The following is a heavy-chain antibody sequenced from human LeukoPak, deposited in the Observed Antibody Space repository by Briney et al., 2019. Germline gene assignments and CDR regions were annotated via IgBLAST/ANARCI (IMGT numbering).Heavy chain of an antibody. CDR3: TKATQWLAFDY. D-gene: IGHD6-19*01. CDR1: GGSISSDH. Sequence: SETLSLTCTVSGGSISSDHWSWIRQPPGKGLEWIGNIYNSGTTNYNPSLESRVTISVDTSKNQLSLQLTSVTAADTAVYYCTKATQWLAFDYWGRGTLVTVSS. J-gene: IGHJ4*02. V-gene: IGHV4-59*13. CDR2: IYNSGTT.